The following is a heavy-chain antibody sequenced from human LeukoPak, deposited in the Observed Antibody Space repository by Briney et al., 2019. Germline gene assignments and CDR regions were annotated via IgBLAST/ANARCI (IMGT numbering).Heavy chain of an antibody. CDR1: GFTFSSYS. CDR3: AHSGSYYDAFDI. J-gene: IGHJ3*02. CDR2: ISSSSSYI. D-gene: IGHD1-26*01. V-gene: IGHV3-21*04. Sequence: GGSLRLSCAASGFTFSSYSMNWVRQAPGKGLEWVSSISSSSSYIYYTDSVKGRFTISRDNAKNSLYLQMNSLRAEDTAVYFCAHSGSYYDAFDIWGQGTMVTVSS.